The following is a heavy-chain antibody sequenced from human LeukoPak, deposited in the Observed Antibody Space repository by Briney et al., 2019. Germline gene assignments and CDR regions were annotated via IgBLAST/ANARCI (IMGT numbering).Heavy chain of an antibody. CDR2: ISYDGSNK. Sequence: GGSLSLSCAASGFTFSSYAMHWVRQAPGKGLEWVAVISYDGSNKYYADSVKGRFTISRDNAKNSVDLQMNSLRGEDTAVYYCAGGTGWITDYWGQGTLVTVSP. CDR1: GFTFSSYA. J-gene: IGHJ4*02. V-gene: IGHV3-30*04. D-gene: IGHD6-25*01. CDR3: AGGTGWITDY.